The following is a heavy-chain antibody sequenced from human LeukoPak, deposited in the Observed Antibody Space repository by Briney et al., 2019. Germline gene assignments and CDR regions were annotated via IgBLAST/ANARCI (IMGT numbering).Heavy chain of an antibody. CDR3: TRDPHSSGYYSY. CDR1: GFIVSSNY. V-gene: IGHV3-53*01. D-gene: IGHD3-22*01. J-gene: IGHJ4*02. CDR2: IYSGSGT. Sequence: GGSLRLPCAASGFIVSSNYMSWVRQAPGKGLEWVSVIYSGSGTYYADSVKGRFTISRDNSKNTVYLQMNSLRAEDTAVYYCTRDPHSSGYYSYWGQGTLVTVSS.